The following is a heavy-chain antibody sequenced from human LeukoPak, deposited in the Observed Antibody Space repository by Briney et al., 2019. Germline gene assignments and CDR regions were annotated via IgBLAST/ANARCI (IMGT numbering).Heavy chain of an antibody. CDR1: GFTFSNYS. J-gene: IGHJ3*02. CDR3: ARAKRNGFDI. V-gene: IGHV3-48*01. CDR2: IRSSSSTI. Sequence: GGSLRLSCEASGFTFSNYSMNWVRQAPGKGLEWVSYIRSSSSTIYYADSVKGRFTISRDNAKNSLYLQMNSLRAGDTAVYYCARAKRNGFDIWGQGTMVTVSS.